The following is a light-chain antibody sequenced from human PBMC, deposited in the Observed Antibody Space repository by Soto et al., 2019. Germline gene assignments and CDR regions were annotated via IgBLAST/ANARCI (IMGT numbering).Light chain of an antibody. V-gene: IGLV1-47*01. CDR2: RNN. CDR1: SSNIGSYY. Sequence: QAVVTQPPSASGTPGQRVTISCSGSSSNIGSYYVYWYQQLPGTAPKLLIYRNNQRPSGVPDRFSGSKSGTSASLAISGLRSEDEADYYCAAWDDSLVVFGGGTKVTVL. J-gene: IGLJ2*01. CDR3: AAWDDSLVV.